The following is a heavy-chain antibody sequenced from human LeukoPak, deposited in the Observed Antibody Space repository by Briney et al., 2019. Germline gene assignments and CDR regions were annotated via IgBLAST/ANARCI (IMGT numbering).Heavy chain of an antibody. Sequence: GGSLRLSCAASGFTFSSSWMSWVRQAPGKGLEWVANIKQDGSEKYYVGSVKGRFTISRDNAKNSLYLQMDSLRAEDTAVYYCARVGSYFDYWGQGTLVTVSS. J-gene: IGHJ4*02. CDR2: IKQDGSEK. D-gene: IGHD1-26*01. CDR3: ARVGSYFDY. CDR1: GFTFSSSW. V-gene: IGHV3-7*03.